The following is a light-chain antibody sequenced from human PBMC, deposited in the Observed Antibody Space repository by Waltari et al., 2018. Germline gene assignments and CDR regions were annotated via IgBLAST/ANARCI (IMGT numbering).Light chain of an antibody. CDR2: GAY. V-gene: IGKV3-20*01. Sequence: VLTQSPGTLSLSPGETATLSCRAGQSLTKKSLAWYQQKPGQAARLLIYGAYSRAAGIPDRFSGSGSGTDFTLTISRLEPEDSAVYYCQQYGSSIMYTFGQGTKLEI. CDR3: QQYGSSIMYT. J-gene: IGKJ2*01. CDR1: QSLTKKS.